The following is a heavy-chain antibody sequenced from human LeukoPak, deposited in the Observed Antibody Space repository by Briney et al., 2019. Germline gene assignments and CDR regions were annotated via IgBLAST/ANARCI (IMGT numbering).Heavy chain of an antibody. Sequence: GGSLRLSCAASGFTFSSYGMHWVRQAPGKGLEWVAVISYDGSNKYYADSVKGRFTISRDNSKNTLYLQMNSLRAEDTAVYYCAKFSPHPYGDYVYDAFDIWGQGTMVTVSS. V-gene: IGHV3-30*18. D-gene: IGHD4-17*01. J-gene: IGHJ3*02. CDR1: GFTFSSYG. CDR2: ISYDGSNK. CDR3: AKFSPHPYGDYVYDAFDI.